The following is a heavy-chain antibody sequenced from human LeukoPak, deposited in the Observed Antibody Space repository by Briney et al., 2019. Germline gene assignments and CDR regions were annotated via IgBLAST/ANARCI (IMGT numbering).Heavy chain of an antibody. CDR1: GFTFSSYA. D-gene: IGHD3-9*01. Sequence: GGSLRLSCAASGFTFSSYAMSGVRQAPGKGLEWVSAISGSGGSTYYADSVKGRFTISRDNSKNTLYLQMNSLRAEDTAVYYCATHGGIRYFDWPYYYYGMDVWGQGTTVTVSS. J-gene: IGHJ6*02. V-gene: IGHV3-23*01. CDR2: ISGSGGST. CDR3: ATHGGIRYFDWPYYYYGMDV.